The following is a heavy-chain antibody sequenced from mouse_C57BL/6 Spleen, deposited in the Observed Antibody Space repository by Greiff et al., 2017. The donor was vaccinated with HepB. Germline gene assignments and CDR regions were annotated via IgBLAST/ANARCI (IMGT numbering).Heavy chain of an antibody. CDR3: ARGEDYGYFDY. Sequence: EVKVVESEGGLVQPGSSMKLSCTASGFTFSDYYMAWVRQVPEKGLEWVANINYDGSSTYYLDSLKSRFIISRDNAKNILYLQMSSLKSEDTATYYCARGEDYGYFDYWGQGTTLTVSS. CDR1: GFTFSDYY. V-gene: IGHV5-16*01. D-gene: IGHD2-4*01. CDR2: INYDGSST. J-gene: IGHJ2*01.